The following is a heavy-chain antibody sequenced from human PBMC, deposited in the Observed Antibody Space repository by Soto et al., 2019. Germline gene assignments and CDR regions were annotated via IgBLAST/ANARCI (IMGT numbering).Heavy chain of an antibody. Sequence: QITLKESGPTLVKPTQTLTLTCTFSGFSLSTSGVGVGWIRQPPGKALEWLALIYWDDDKRYSPSLKSRLTITKDTSKNQVVHTMTNMDPVETATYYCAHKVSSLWYFHCWGQGTLVTVSS. V-gene: IGHV2-5*02. J-gene: IGHJ4*02. CDR1: GFSLSTSGVG. D-gene: IGHD6-13*01. CDR2: IYWDDDK. CDR3: AHKVSSLWYFHC.